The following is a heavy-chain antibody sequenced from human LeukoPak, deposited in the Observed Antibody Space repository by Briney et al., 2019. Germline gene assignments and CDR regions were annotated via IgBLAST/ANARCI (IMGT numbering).Heavy chain of an antibody. CDR2: IISSGSTI. CDR3: ARGVTIFGVPYHDY. Sequence: GGSLRLSCAASGFTLSDYYMSWIRQAPGKGLEWVSYIISSGSTIYYADSVRGRFTISRDNAKNSLYLQMNSLRAEDTAVYYCARGVTIFGVPYHDYWGQGTLVTVSS. V-gene: IGHV3-11*04. D-gene: IGHD3-3*01. J-gene: IGHJ4*02. CDR1: GFTLSDYY.